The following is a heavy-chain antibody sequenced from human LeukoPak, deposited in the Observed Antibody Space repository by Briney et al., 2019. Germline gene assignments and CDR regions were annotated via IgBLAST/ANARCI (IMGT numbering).Heavy chain of an antibody. V-gene: IGHV1-2*02. Sequence: ASVKVSCKASGYTFTGYYMHWVRQAPGQGPEWMGWINPNSGGTDYAQKFQGRVTMTRDTSINTAYMEVISLRPDDTAVYYCARALDFGGNGYYFDYWGQGTLVTVSS. CDR3: ARALDFGGNGYYFDY. J-gene: IGHJ4*02. CDR1: GYTFTGYY. CDR2: INPNSGGT. D-gene: IGHD4-23*01.